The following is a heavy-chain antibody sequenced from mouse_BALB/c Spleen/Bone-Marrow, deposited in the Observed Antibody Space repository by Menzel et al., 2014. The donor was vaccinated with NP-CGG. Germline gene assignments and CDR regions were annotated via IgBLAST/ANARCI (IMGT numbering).Heavy chain of an antibody. CDR3: ARGGGNYEGAWFAY. CDR2: ISDGGSYT. J-gene: IGHJ3*01. D-gene: IGHD2-1*01. Sequence: DVKLVESGGGLVKPGGSLKLSCAASGFTFSDYYMYWVRQTPEKRLEWVATISDGGSYTYYPDSVKGRFTISRDNAKNNLYPQMSSLKSEDTAMYYCARGGGNYEGAWFAYWGQGTLVTVSA. CDR1: GFTFSDYY. V-gene: IGHV5-4*02.